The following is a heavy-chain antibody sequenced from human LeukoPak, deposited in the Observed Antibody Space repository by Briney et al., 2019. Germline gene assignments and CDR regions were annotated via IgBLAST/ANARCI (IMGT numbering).Heavy chain of an antibody. CDR2: IYYSGST. V-gene: IGHV4-61*01. CDR3: ARYSGYDYLDY. J-gene: IGHJ4*02. Sequence: SETLSLTCTVSGGSVSSGSYYCSWIRQPPGKGLEWIGYIYYSGSTNYNPSLKSRVTISVDTSKNQFSLKLSSVTAADTAVYYCARYSGYDYLDYWGQGTLVTVSS. D-gene: IGHD5-12*01. CDR1: GGSVSSGSYY.